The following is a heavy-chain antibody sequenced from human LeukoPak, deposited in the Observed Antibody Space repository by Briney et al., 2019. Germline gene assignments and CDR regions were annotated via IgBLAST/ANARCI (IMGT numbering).Heavy chain of an antibody. V-gene: IGHV4-4*07. J-gene: IGHJ5*02. CDR2: IYTSGRT. CDR1: GGSISSYY. CDR3: ARDSPIVIAAAGTSWFDP. Sequence: PSETLSLTCTVSGGSISSYYWSWIRQPAGKGLEWIGRIYTSGRTNYNPSLKSRVTMSVDTSKNQFSLKLSSVTAADTAVYYCARDSPIVIAAAGTSWFDPWGQGTLVTVSS. D-gene: IGHD6-13*01.